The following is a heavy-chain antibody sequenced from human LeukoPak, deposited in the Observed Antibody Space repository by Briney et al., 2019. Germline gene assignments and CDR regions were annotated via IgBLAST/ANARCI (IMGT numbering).Heavy chain of an antibody. J-gene: IGHJ5*02. Sequence: ASVKVSCKASGYTFTSYGISWVRQAPGQGPEWMGWISAYNGNTNYAQKLQGRVTMTTDTSTSTAYMELRSLRSDDTAVYYCARVSPAYSNYAGNWFDPWGQGTLVTVSS. D-gene: IGHD4-11*01. CDR3: ARVSPAYSNYAGNWFDP. CDR2: ISAYNGNT. V-gene: IGHV1-18*01. CDR1: GYTFTSYG.